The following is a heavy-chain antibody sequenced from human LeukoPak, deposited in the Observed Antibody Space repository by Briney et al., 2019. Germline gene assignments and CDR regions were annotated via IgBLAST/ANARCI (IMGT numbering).Heavy chain of an antibody. D-gene: IGHD6-13*01. J-gene: IGHJ5*02. CDR3: ARTRRQQQLNWFDP. CDR1: GYTFTSYG. CDR2: ISAYSGNT. V-gene: IGHV1-18*01. Sequence: ASVKVSCKASGYTFTSYGISWVRQAAGQGLEWMGWISAYSGNTNYAQKLHGRATMTTDTSTSTAYMELRSLRSDDTAVYYCARTRRQQQLNWFDPWGQGTLVTVSS.